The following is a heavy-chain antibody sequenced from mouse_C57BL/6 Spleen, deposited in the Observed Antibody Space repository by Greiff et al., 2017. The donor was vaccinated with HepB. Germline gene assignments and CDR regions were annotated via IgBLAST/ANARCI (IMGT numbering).Heavy chain of an antibody. CDR3: ARSLYSKSGYGFDY. Sequence: EVQLQQSGPELVKPGASVKISCKASGYSFTGYYMNWVKQSPEKSLEWIGEINPSSGGTTYNQKFKAKATLTVDKSSSTAYMQLKSLTSEDSAVYYCARSLYSKSGYGFDYWGQGTTVTVSS. CDR1: GYSFTGYY. D-gene: IGHD1-1*01. J-gene: IGHJ2*01. V-gene: IGHV1-42*01. CDR2: INPSSGGT.